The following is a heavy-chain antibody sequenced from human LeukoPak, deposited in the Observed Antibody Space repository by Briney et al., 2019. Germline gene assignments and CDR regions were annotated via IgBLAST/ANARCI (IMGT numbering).Heavy chain of an antibody. CDR1: GGSISSYY. D-gene: IGHD4-17*01. CDR2: IYISGST. V-gene: IGHV4-4*07. CDR3: ARVAVTVRRGYMDV. J-gene: IGHJ6*03. Sequence: PSETLSLTCTVSGGSISSYYRSWIRQPAGKGLEWIGRIYISGSTNYNPSLKSRVTMSVDTSKNQFSLKLSSVTAADTAVYYCARVAVTVRRGYMDVWGKGTTVTVSS.